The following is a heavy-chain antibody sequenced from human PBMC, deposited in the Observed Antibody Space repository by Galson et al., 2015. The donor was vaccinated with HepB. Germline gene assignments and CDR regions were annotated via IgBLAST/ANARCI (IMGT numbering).Heavy chain of an antibody. CDR3: ARDGDGAVEYDH. V-gene: IGHV3-7*01. J-gene: IGHJ4*02. Sequence: SLRLSCAASGFTFSTYWMSWVRQAPGKGLESVANINLDGSQTFYVDSVKGRFTISRDNAKDSLFLQMNSLRAEDTAVYYCARDGDGAVEYDHWGRGTLVTVSS. D-gene: IGHD6-19*01. CDR2: INLDGSQT. CDR1: GFTFSTYW.